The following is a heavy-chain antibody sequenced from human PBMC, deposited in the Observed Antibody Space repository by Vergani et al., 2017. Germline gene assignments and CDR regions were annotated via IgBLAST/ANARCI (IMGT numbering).Heavy chain of an antibody. CDR2: IDPSDSYT. Sequence: EVQLVQSGAEVKKPGESLRISCKGSGYSFTNYWITWVRQMPGKGLEWMGRIDPSDSYTNYSPSFQGHVTISADKSISAAYVQWSSLKASDTAMYYCARLGYSSWYSFDYWGQGTLVTVSS. D-gene: IGHD6-13*01. CDR1: GYSFTNYW. V-gene: IGHV5-10-1*03. CDR3: ARLGYSSWYSFDY. J-gene: IGHJ4*02.